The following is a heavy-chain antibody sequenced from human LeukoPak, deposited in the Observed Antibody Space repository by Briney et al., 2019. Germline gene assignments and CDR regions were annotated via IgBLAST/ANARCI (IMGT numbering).Heavy chain of an antibody. D-gene: IGHD6-19*01. CDR1: GFTVSGIY. Sequence: GGSLRLSCAASGFTVSGIYISWVRQAPGKGLEWVSVIYSGGATYYADSVKGRFTISRDNSKNTLYLQMNSLRAEDTAVYYCASSLHSRGWSLNSGAFDIWGQGTMVTVSS. CDR2: IYSGGAT. CDR3: ASSLHSRGWSLNSGAFDI. V-gene: IGHV3-53*01. J-gene: IGHJ3*02.